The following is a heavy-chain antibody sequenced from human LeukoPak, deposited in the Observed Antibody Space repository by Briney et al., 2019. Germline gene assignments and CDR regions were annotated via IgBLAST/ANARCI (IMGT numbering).Heavy chain of an antibody. V-gene: IGHV3-23*01. D-gene: IGHD3-22*01. Sequence: GGSLRLSCAAAGFTFSIYGMSWVRQAPGRGLEWVSAMSGSGGSTYYADSVKGRFTISRDNSKNTLYLQMNSLRAEDTAVYYCAKDGYYDSSAYYYVRYFDLWGRGTLVTVSS. CDR2: MSGSGGST. J-gene: IGHJ2*01. CDR1: GFTFSIYG. CDR3: AKDGYYDSSAYYYVRYFDL.